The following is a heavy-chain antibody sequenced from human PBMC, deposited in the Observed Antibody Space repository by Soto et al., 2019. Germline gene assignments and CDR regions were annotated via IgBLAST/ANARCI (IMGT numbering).Heavy chain of an antibody. V-gene: IGHV5-10-1*01. Sequence: GESLKISCKGSGYSFTSYWISWVRQMPGKGLEWMGRIDPSDSYTNYSPSFQGHVTISADKSISTAYLQWSSLKASDTAMYYCARHFITPIYDRSGPAVFDPRGQGTLVTVSS. J-gene: IGHJ5*02. CDR3: ARHFITPIYDRSGPAVFDP. CDR1: GYSFTSYW. CDR2: IDPSDSYT. D-gene: IGHD3-22*01.